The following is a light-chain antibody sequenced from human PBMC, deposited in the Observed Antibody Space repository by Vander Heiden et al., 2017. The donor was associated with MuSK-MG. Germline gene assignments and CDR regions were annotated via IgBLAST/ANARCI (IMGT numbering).Light chain of an antibody. J-gene: IGKJ4*02. Sequence: IQLTQSPSSLSASVGDIVTITCRASQDMTTSLAWYQQRPGNAPKLLIYGASTLHSGVPSRFRGSGSGTYFSLTISNLQPEDVATYYCQQLKSYPVTFGGGTRVEIK. CDR1: QDMTTS. V-gene: IGKV1-9*01. CDR3: QQLKSYPVT. CDR2: GAS.